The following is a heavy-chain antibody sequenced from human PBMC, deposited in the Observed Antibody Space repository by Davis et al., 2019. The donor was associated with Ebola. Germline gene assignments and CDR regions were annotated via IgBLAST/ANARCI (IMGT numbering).Heavy chain of an antibody. D-gene: IGHD6-13*01. J-gene: IGHJ4*02. CDR1: GGSISSYY. CDR3: ARGSAAGVYFDY. V-gene: IGHV4-59*01. CDR2: IYYSGST. Sequence: MPSETLSLTCTVSGGSISSYYWSWIRQPPGKGLEWIGYIYYSGSTNYNPSLKSRVTISVGTSKNQFSLKLSSVTAADTAVYYCARGSAAGVYFDYWGQGTLVTVPS.